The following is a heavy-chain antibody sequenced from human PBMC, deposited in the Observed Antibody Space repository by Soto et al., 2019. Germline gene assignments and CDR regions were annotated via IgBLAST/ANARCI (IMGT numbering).Heavy chain of an antibody. D-gene: IGHD6-13*01. V-gene: IGHV3-23*01. J-gene: IGHJ4*02. CDR2: ISGSGGST. CDR3: AKDQSSKEQLVLGFDY. CDR1: GFTFSSYA. Sequence: EVQLLESGGGLVQPGGSLRLSCAASGFTFSSYAMSWVRQAPGKGLEWVSAISGSGGSTYYADSVKGRFTISRDNSKNTLYLQMNSLRAEDTAVYYCAKDQSSKEQLVLGFDYWGQGTLVTVSS.